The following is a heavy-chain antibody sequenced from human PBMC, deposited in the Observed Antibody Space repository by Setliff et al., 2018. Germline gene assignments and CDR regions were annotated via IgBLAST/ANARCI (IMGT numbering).Heavy chain of an antibody. Sequence: ASVKVSCKASGYTFTAYYMHWVRQAPGQGLEWLGSISPYTGNTNYPERLQGRITMTTDTLTSTVYMELRSLRPDDTALYYCVRSSAPQIVLAADFDRWGQGTLVTV. V-gene: IGHV1-18*04. CDR3: VRSSAPQIVLAADFDR. D-gene: IGHD2-8*02. CDR2: ISPYTGNT. CDR1: GYTFTAYY. J-gene: IGHJ4*02.